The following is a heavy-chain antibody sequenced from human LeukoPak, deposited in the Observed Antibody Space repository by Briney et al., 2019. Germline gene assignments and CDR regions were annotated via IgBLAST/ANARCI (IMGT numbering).Heavy chain of an antibody. D-gene: IGHD5-12*01. CDR3: ARGVEWLQATFGL. CDR1: GGHISSYY. CDR2: IYHSGST. J-gene: IGHJ5*02. Sequence: SETLSLTCTVSGGHISSYYWSWIRQPPGKGLEWIGYIYHSGSTSYNPYLKSRVTISVDASKNQFSLKLSSVTAADTAVYYCARGVEWLQATFGLWGQGTLVTVSA. V-gene: IGHV4-59*01.